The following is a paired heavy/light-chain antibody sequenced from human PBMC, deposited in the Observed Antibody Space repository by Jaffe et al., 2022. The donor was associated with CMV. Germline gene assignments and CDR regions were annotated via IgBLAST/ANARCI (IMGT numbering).Light chain of an antibody. V-gene: IGKV3-11*01. Sequence: EIVLTQSPATLSLSPGDRATLSCRASQSVSSYLAWYQQKPGQAPRLLIYDSSKRATGIPPRFSGSGSGTDFTLTISSLEPEDFALYYCQLRINWPPGITFGQGTRLEIK. CDR2: DSS. CDR3: QLRINWPPGIT. J-gene: IGKJ5*01. CDR1: QSVSSY.
Heavy chain of an antibody. D-gene: IGHD5-12*01. V-gene: IGHV3-21*01. CDR2: ISDSSRYI. Sequence: EVQLVESGGGLVKPGGSLRLSCAASGYSFGSYSMTWVRQAPGKGLEWVSSISDSSRYIYYADSVKGRFIVSRDNAKNSLYLQMNSLRADDTAVYYCAGGVATIIGESHYWGQGTLVTVSS. CDR1: GYSFGSYS. CDR3: AGGVATIIGESHY. J-gene: IGHJ4*02.